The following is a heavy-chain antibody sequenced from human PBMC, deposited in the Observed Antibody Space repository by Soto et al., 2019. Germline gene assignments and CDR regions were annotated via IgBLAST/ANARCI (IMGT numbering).Heavy chain of an antibody. V-gene: IGHV2-5*02. J-gene: IGHJ4*02. D-gene: IGHD2-8*01. Sequence: QITLKESGPTLVKPTQTLTLTCTFSGFSLSTYGMAVGWIRQSPGKALEWLALAYWDDDKHYSPSLQSRLTIXAYTSKNQVLLTITITNPVYTATYYCVHRRKADCVCYTCDYWGEGTLVTVSS. CDR3: VHRRKADCVCYTCDY. CDR1: GFSLSTYGMA. CDR2: AYWDDDK.